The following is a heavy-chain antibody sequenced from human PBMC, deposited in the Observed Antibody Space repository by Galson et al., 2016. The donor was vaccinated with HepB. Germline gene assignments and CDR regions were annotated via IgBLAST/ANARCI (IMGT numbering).Heavy chain of an antibody. D-gene: IGHD3-10*01. J-gene: IGHJ6*01. CDR1: GDSLRGSSYY. V-gene: IGHV4-39*01. CDR2: VYYSGHT. CDR3: ARQGRITMVRGVPLPDV. Sequence: ETLSLTCIVSGDSLRGSSYYWGWIRQPPGKGLEWIGSVYYSGHTYYTPAPTSRVTVSVDASKNQFSLKVTSVTAADTALYYCARQGRITMVRGVPLPDVWGQGTTVTVSS.